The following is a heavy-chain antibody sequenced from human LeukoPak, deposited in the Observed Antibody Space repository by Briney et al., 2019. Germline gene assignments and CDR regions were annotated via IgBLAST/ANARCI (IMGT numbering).Heavy chain of an antibody. CDR3: AKDNRRHYTSGPNPDSLH. D-gene: IGHD6-19*01. V-gene: IGHV3-9*01. CDR2: ISCNSGTI. J-gene: IGHJ4*02. Sequence: GGSLRLSCAGSGFIFNNYAMHWVRQPRGKGLEWVSGISCNSGTIDYADSVRGRFTISRDNAKNSLYLQMDSLRVEDTAFYYCAKDNRRHYTSGPNPDSLHWGQGALVTVSS. CDR1: GFIFNNYA.